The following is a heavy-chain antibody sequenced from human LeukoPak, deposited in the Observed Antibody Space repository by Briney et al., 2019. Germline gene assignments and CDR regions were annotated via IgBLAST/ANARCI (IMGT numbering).Heavy chain of an antibody. CDR2: IYPGDSDT. CDR3: ARGCSSTSCYYYGMDV. J-gene: IGHJ6*02. Sequence: GESLKISCENSGYSFTTYWIAWVRQMPGKGLEWMGIIYPGDSDTTYSPSFQGQVTISVDRSISTAYLQWSSLKASDTAMYYCARGCSSTSCYYYGMDVWGQGTTVTVSS. D-gene: IGHD2-2*01. CDR1: GYSFTTYW. V-gene: IGHV5-51*01.